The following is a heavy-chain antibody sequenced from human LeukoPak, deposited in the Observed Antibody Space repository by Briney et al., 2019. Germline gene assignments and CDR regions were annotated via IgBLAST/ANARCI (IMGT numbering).Heavy chain of an antibody. Sequence: GASVKVSCKASGGTFSSYAISWVRQAPGQGLEWMGGIIPIFGTANYAQKFQGRVTITADESTSTAYMELSSLRSEDTAVYYCARSRYLWLKQWLAYYYYGMDVWGQGTTVTVSS. D-gene: IGHD6-19*01. V-gene: IGHV1-69*13. J-gene: IGHJ6*02. CDR3: ARSRYLWLKQWLAYYYYGMDV. CDR2: IIPIFGTA. CDR1: GGTFSSYA.